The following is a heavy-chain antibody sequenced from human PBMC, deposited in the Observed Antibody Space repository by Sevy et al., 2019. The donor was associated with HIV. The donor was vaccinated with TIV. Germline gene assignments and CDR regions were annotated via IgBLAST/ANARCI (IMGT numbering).Heavy chain of an antibody. CDR2: MNPNSGNT. V-gene: IGHV1-8*01. D-gene: IGHD2-2*02. Sequence: ASVKVSCKASGYTFTSYDINWVRQATGQGLEWMGWMNPNSGNTGYAQKFQGRVTMTRNTSISTAYMELGSLRSEDTAVYYCARDDIVVVPAAISDYYYGMDVWGQGTTVTVSS. CDR1: GYTFTSYD. CDR3: ARDDIVVVPAAISDYYYGMDV. J-gene: IGHJ6*02.